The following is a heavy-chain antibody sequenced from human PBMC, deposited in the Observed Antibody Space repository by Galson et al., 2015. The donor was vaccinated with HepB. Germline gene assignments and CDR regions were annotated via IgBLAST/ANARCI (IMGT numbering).Heavy chain of an antibody. CDR1: GFTFGSYA. D-gene: IGHD6-13*01. CDR2: ISYDGSNK. J-gene: IGHJ4*02. Sequence: SLRLSCAASGFTFGSYAMHWVRQAPGKGLEWVAVISYDGSNKYYADSVKGRFTISRDNSKNTLYLQMNSLRAEDTAVYYCARGEAAGTIDYWGQGTLVTVSS. V-gene: IGHV3-30-3*01. CDR3: ARGEAAGTIDY.